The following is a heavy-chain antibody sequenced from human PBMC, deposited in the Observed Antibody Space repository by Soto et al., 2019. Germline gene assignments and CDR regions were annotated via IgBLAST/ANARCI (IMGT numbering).Heavy chain of an antibody. CDR2: ISGSGGST. D-gene: IGHD3-16*02. CDR1: GFTFSRYA. V-gene: IGHV3-23*01. CDR3: GFGGVIVPRY. J-gene: IGHJ4*02. Sequence: VQLLESGGGLVQPGGSLRLSCAASGFTFSRYAMSWVRQAPRKGLDWVSAISGSGGSTYYAHCVKRRFTISRHNSKNTLYLQMNSLRAEDTAVYYCGFGGVIVPRYWGQGTLVTVSS.